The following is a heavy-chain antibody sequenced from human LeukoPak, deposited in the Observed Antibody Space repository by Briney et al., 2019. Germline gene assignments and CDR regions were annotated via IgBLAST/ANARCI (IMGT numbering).Heavy chain of an antibody. D-gene: IGHD3-22*01. Sequence: PGGSLRLSCAASGFTFSSNAMSRVRQAPGKGLEWVSAISGSGGSTYYADSVKGRFTISRDDSKNTLYLQMNSLRAEDTAVYYCAKDYYDSSGYYLYNWFDPWGQGTLVTVSS. J-gene: IGHJ5*02. CDR1: GFTFSSNA. CDR3: AKDYYDSSGYYLYNWFDP. CDR2: ISGSGGST. V-gene: IGHV3-23*01.